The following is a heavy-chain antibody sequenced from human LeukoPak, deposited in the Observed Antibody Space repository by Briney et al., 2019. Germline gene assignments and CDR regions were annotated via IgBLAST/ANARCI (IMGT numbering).Heavy chain of an antibody. CDR2: ISYDGSNK. J-gene: IGHJ4*02. CDR3: ARVLNYYDSSGYYFSY. Sequence: PGGSLRLSCAASGFTFSNYWMNWVRQAPGKGLEWVAVISYDGSNKYYADSVKGRFTISRDNSKNTLYLQMTSLRAEDTAVYYCARVLNYYDSSGYYFSYWGQGTLVTVSS. D-gene: IGHD3-22*01. CDR1: GFTFSNYW. V-gene: IGHV3-30-3*01.